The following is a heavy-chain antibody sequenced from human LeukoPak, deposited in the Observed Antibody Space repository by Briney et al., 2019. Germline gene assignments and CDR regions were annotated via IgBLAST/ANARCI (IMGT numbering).Heavy chain of an antibody. V-gene: IGHV3-21*01. D-gene: IGHD1-26*01. Sequence: GGSLRLSCAASGFTFSTYTMNWVRQAPGKGLEWVSSISTSGGYLYYADSVKGRFTTSRDNAKNSLYLQMNSLRAEDTAVYYCARSYLDAFGIWGQGTMVTVSS. CDR1: GFTFSTYT. CDR3: ARSYLDAFGI. CDR2: ISTSGGYL. J-gene: IGHJ3*02.